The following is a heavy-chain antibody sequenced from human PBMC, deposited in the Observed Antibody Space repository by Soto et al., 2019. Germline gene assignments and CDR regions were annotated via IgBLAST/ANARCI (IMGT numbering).Heavy chain of an antibody. CDR1: GGIFTRYD. CDR2: IIPIFGTT. V-gene: IGHV1-69*01. CDR3: AITEGVDVSNFAY. Sequence: QVQLVQSGAEVKKPGSSVKVSCKASGGIFTRYDIRWVRQAPGQGLEWMGAIIPIFGTTNYAQKFQGRVTMTADASTSTAYVELTSLRSADTAIYYCAITEGVDVSNFAYGGQGTLVTVSS. D-gene: IGHD1-20*01. J-gene: IGHJ4*02.